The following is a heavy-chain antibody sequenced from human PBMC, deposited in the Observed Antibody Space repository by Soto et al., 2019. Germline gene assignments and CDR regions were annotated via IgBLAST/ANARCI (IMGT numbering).Heavy chain of an antibody. CDR1: GXTFSNAG. V-gene: IGHV3-15*01. J-gene: IGHJ4*02. CDR2: IKSKTDGGTT. CDR3: TSTSFYDSSGYYPDY. Sequence: GSLRLSCAASGXTFSNAGMSWVRQAPGKGLEWVGRIKSKTDGGTTDYDAPVKGRFTISRDDSKNTLYLQMNSLKTEDTAVYYCTSTSFYDSSGYYPDYWGQGNLVTVSA. D-gene: IGHD3-22*01.